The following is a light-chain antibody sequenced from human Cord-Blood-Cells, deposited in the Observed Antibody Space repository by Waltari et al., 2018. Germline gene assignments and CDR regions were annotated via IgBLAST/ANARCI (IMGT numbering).Light chain of an antibody. J-gene: IGKJ4*01. CDR2: AAS. CDR1: QSISSY. Sequence: DIQMTQSPSSLSASVGDRVTITCRASQSISSYVNWYQQKPGKVPKLLIYAASSLQSGVPSRFSGSGSGTDFTLTISSLQPEDFATYYCQQSYSTPLTFGGGTKVEIK. V-gene: IGKV1-39*01. CDR3: QQSYSTPLT.